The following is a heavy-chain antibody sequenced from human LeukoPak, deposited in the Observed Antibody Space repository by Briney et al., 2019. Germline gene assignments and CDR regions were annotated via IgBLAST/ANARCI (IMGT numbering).Heavy chain of an antibody. CDR1: GDSISTGGYF. CDR2: IYAGGKT. CDR3: ARMDCYGSGTYHSWVDP. V-gene: IGHV4-61*02. D-gene: IGHD3-10*01. J-gene: IGHJ5*02. Sequence: SQTLSLTCTVSGDSISTGGYFWSWIRQPAGKGLEWIGRIYAGGKTNYNPSLRSRVTISVDTSRNQFSLKLNSVTAADTAVYYCARMDCYGSGTYHSWVDPWGQGTLVTVSS.